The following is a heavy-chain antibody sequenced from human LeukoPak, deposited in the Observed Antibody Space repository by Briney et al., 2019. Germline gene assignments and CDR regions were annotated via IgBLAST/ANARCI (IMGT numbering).Heavy chain of an antibody. V-gene: IGHV3-23*01. CDR1: GFTFSSFA. J-gene: IGHJ4*02. D-gene: IGHD6-19*01. CDR3: AKGQEQWLVLGYFDY. Sequence: GGSLRLSCTASGFTFSSFAMTWVRQAPGKGLEWVSAVTGSGGTTYYADSVKGRFTISRDNSKNTVYLQMNSLRAEDTAVYYCAKGQEQWLVLGYFDYWGQGTLVTVSS. CDR2: VTGSGGTT.